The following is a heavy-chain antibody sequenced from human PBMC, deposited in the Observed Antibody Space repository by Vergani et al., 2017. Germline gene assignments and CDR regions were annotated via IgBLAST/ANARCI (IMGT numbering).Heavy chain of an antibody. D-gene: IGHD1-26*01. J-gene: IGHJ3*02. CDR2: ISWNSGSI. CDR1: GFTLDDYA. Sequence: EVQLVESGGGLVQPGRSLRLSCAASGFTLDDYAMHWVRQAPGKGLEWVSGISWNSGSIGYADSVKGRFTISKDNAKNSLYLQINSLGAEDTALYYSAKSRLGAGELASYAFDIWGQGTMVTVSS. CDR3: AKSRLGAGELASYAFDI. V-gene: IGHV3-9*01.